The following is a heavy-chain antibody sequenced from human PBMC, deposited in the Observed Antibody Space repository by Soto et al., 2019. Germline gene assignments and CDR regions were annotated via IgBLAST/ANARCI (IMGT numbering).Heavy chain of an antibody. V-gene: IGHV3-30*18. D-gene: IGHD2-15*01. CDR3: AKYSSRSGGSSY. J-gene: IGHJ4*02. CDR1: GFTFSSYG. Sequence: GGSLRLSCAASGFTFSSYGMHWVRQAPGKGLEWVAVISYDGSNKYYADSVKGRFTISRDNSKNTLYLQMNSLRAEDMAVYYCAKYSSRSGGSSYWGQGTLVTVSS. CDR2: ISYDGSNK.